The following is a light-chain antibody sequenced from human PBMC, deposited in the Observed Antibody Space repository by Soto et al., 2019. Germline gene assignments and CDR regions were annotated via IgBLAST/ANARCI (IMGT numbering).Light chain of an antibody. V-gene: IGLV2-14*01. CDR1: RSDIGSYNY. CDR3: CSYAGSYNLGV. J-gene: IGLJ3*02. Sequence: QSVLTQPASVSGSPGQSITISCSGTRSDIGSYNYVAWYQQFPGKTPKILIYGVSNRPSGVSSRFSGSKSGNSASLTISGLQAEDEADYYCCSYAGSYNLGVFGGGTKLTVL. CDR2: GVS.